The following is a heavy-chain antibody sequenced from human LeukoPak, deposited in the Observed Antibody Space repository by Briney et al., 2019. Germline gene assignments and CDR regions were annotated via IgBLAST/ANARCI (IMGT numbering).Heavy chain of an antibody. J-gene: IGHJ4*02. CDR1: GFTFSSYE. CDR2: ISSSGSTI. Sequence: GGSLRLSCAASGFTFSSYEMNWVRQAPGEGLEWVSYISSSGSTIYYADSVKGRFTISRDNAKNSLYLQMNSLRAEDTAVYYCARERGSYFDYWGQGTLVTVSS. D-gene: IGHD3-16*01. V-gene: IGHV3-48*03. CDR3: ARERGSYFDY.